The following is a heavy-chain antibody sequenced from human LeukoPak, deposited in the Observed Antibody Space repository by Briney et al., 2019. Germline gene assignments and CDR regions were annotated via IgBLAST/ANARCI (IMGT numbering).Heavy chain of an antibody. CDR3: ARGRSYYYDSSGQLLDY. V-gene: IGHV5-51*01. CDR1: GYSFTSYW. Sequence: GESLKISCKGSGYSFTSYWIGWVRQMPGKGLECIGIIYPGDSDTRYSPSFQGQVTISADKSISTAYLQWSSLKASDTAMYYCARGRSYYYDSSGQLLDYWGQGTLVTVSS. J-gene: IGHJ4*02. CDR2: IYPGDSDT. D-gene: IGHD3-22*01.